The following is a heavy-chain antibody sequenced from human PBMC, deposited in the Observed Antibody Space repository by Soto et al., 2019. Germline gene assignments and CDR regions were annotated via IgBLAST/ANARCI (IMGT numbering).Heavy chain of an antibody. CDR3: AQDSYDHVSGTHHFAKN. D-gene: IGHD3-16*01. V-gene: IGHV4-61*01. Sequence: SETLSLTCTFSVDSVTNDYFYCSWIRQPPWKGLEWTGYIYYTGSTNYNPSLKSRVTISVDTSKDQFSLKLFSVTTADTAVYYCAQDSYDHVSGTHHFAKNWGRGTLVSVSS. CDR2: IYYTGST. CDR1: VDSVTNDYFY. J-gene: IGHJ4*02.